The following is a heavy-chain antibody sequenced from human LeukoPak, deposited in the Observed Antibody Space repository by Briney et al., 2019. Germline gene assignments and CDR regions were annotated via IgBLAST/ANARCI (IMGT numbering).Heavy chain of an antibody. CDR1: GFTFSDYY. D-gene: IGHD5-12*01. V-gene: IGHV3-11*04. J-gene: IGHJ5*02. Sequence: PGGSLRLSCAASGFTFSDYYMSWIRQAPGKGLEGVSYISSSGSTIYYADSVKGRFTISRDNAKNSLYLQMNSLRAEDTAVYYCARGGKGGASWMQNTRNNWFDPWGQGTLVTVSS. CDR2: ISSSGSTI. CDR3: ARGGKGGASWMQNTRNNWFDP.